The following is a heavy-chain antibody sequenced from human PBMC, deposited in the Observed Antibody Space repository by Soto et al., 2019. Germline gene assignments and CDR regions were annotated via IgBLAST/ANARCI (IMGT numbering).Heavy chain of an antibody. CDR2: VRGGASVT. CDR3: AKVLSKNYYYPFDF. J-gene: IGHJ4*02. V-gene: IGHV3-23*01. CDR1: GFTFSDYA. D-gene: IGHD3-10*01. Sequence: AGGSLRLSCTASGFTFSDYAMTWVRQAPGKGLEWVSTVRGGASVTHYGDTVKGRFTLSRDNAKNTLFLQLNRLSAEDTATYYCAKVLSKNYYYPFDFWGQGTQVTVS.